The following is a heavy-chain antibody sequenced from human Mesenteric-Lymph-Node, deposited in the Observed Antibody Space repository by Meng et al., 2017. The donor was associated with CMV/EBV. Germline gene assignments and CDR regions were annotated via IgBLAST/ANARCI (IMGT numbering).Heavy chain of an antibody. V-gene: IGHV4-39*07. CDR1: GGSISSSSYY. D-gene: IGHD3-16*02. CDR3: AREASDHGVIEGANWFDP. CDR2: IYYSGST. J-gene: IGHJ5*02. Sequence: SETLSLTCTVSGGSISSSSYYWGWIRQPPGKGLEWIGSIYYSGSTYYNPSLKSRVTISVDTSKNQFSLKLSSVTAADTAVYYCAREASDHGVIEGANWFDPWGQGTLVTVSS.